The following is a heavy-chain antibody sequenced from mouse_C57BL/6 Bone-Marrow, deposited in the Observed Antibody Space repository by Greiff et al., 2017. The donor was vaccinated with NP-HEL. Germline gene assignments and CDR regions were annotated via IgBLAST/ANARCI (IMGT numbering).Heavy chain of an antibody. CDR3: ARARYYYGMRGY. Sequence: QVQLQQPGAELVKPGASVKLSCKASGYTFTSYWMHWVKQRPGQGLEWIGMIHPNSGSTNYNEKFKSKATLTVDKSSSTAYMQLSSLTSEDSAVYYCARARYYYGMRGYWGQGTTLTVAS. CDR1: GYTFTSYW. D-gene: IGHD1-1*01. CDR2: IHPNSGST. J-gene: IGHJ2*01. V-gene: IGHV1-64*01.